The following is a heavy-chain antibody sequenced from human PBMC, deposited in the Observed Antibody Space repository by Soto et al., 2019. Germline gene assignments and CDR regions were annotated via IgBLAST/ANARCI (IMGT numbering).Heavy chain of an antibody. V-gene: IGHV3-23*01. J-gene: IGHJ6*02. D-gene: IGHD3-3*01. Sequence: GGSLRLSCVASGFTFSTHAMSWVRQAPGKGLEWVSTFSGSGGYIYYAESVKGRLTISRDDSKNTLYLHMNSLRVEDTAVYYCAKDPPWTVGPLAMDVWGQGTTVTVSS. CDR2: FSGSGGYI. CDR3: AKDPPWTVGPLAMDV. CDR1: GFTFSTHA.